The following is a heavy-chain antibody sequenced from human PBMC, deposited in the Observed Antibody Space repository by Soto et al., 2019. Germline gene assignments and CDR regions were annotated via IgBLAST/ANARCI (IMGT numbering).Heavy chain of an antibody. CDR3: ARDSTGIAPDGYAFDD. J-gene: IGHJ4*01. Sequence: ASVQVSCKASGYTFTSYGISWVRQAPGQGLEWMGWISAYNGNTNYAQKLQGRVTMTTDASTSTAYMELRSLRSDDTAVYYCARDSTGIAPDGYAFDDWGHGTLVTVAS. CDR2: ISAYNGNT. V-gene: IGHV1-18*01. CDR1: GYTFTSYG. D-gene: IGHD6-13*01.